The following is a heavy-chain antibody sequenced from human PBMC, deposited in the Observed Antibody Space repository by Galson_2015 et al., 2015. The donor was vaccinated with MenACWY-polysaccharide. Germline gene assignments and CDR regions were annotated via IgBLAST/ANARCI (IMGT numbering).Heavy chain of an antibody. CDR3: AKPAPSHDSSGYYYRKYYFDY. V-gene: IGHV3-23*01. J-gene: IGHJ4*02. Sequence: SLRLSCAASGFTFSSYAMSWVRQAPGKGLEWVSAISGSGGSTYYADSVKGRFTISRDNSKNTLYLQMNSLRAEDTAVYYCAKPAPSHDSSGYYYRKYYFDYWGQGTLVTVSS. D-gene: IGHD3-22*01. CDR1: GFTFSSYA. CDR2: ISGSGGST.